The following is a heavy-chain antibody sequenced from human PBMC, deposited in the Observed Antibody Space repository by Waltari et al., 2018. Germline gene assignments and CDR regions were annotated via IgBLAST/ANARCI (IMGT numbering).Heavy chain of an antibody. CDR1: GFTFSSYW. Sequence: EVQLVESGGGLVQPGGSLRLSCAASGFTFSSYWMSWVRQAPGKGLEWVSAISGSGGSTYYADSGKGRFTISRDNSKNTLYLQMNSLRAEDTAVYYCAKEGYYYDSSGYPRPLSWGQGTLVTVSS. V-gene: IGHV3-23*04. CDR3: AKEGYYYDSSGYPRPLS. CDR2: ISGSGGST. D-gene: IGHD3-22*01. J-gene: IGHJ5*02.